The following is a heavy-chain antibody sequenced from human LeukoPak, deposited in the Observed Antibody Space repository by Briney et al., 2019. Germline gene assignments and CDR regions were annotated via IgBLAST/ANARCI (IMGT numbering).Heavy chain of an antibody. V-gene: IGHV3-23*01. D-gene: IGHD2-2*01. CDR1: GFTFSSYA. CDR2: ISGSGGST. Sequence: GGSLRLSCAASGFTFSSYAMSWVRQAPGKGLEWVSAISGSGGSTYYADSVKGRFTISRDNAKNSLYLQMNSLRAEDTALYYCARGPSYCSSTSCYHWYFDLWGRGTLVTVSS. CDR3: ARGPSYCSSTSCYHWYFDL. J-gene: IGHJ2*01.